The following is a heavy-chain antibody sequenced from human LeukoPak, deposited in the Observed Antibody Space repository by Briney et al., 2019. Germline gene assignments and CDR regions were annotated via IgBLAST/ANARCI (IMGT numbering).Heavy chain of an antibody. J-gene: IGHJ4*01. CDR1: GYSFTTYY. Sequence: ASVKVSCKASGYSFTTYYIHWVRQAPGQGLEWMGIVDPNGGSTSYAEKFQGRVTMTRDTSTSTIYMELNNLSSEDTAIYYCARDRGPYYFDYWGQGTLVTVSS. CDR2: VDPNGGST. V-gene: IGHV1-46*01. CDR3: ARDRGPYYFDY.